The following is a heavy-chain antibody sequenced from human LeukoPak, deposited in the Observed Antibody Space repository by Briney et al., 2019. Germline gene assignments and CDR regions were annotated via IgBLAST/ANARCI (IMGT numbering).Heavy chain of an antibody. CDR1: GYTFTSYG. Sequence: GASVKVSCKASGYTFTSYGISWVRQAPGQGLEWMGWIRAYNGNTNYAQKLQGRVTMTTDTSTSTAYMELRSLRPDDTAVYYCARDVGTTYYYDSSGYQSFDYWGQGTLVTVSS. J-gene: IGHJ4*02. CDR3: ARDVGTTYYYDSSGYQSFDY. V-gene: IGHV1-18*01. CDR2: IRAYNGNT. D-gene: IGHD3-22*01.